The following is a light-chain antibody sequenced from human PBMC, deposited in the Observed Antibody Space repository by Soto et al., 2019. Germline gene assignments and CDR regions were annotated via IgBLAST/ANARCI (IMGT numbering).Light chain of an antibody. Sequence: SYELTQPPSVSVSPGQTASITCSGDKLGDKYACWYQQKPGQSPVLVISQDTKRPSGIPERFSGSNSGNTATLTISGTQAMDEADYYCQAWDSSTVVFGGGTKVTVL. J-gene: IGLJ3*02. CDR1: KLGDKY. V-gene: IGLV3-1*01. CDR2: QDT. CDR3: QAWDSSTVV.